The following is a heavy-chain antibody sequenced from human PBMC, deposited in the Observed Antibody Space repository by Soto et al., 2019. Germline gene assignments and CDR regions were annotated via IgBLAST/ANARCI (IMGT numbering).Heavy chain of an antibody. V-gene: IGHV3-23*01. D-gene: IGHD3-16*02. J-gene: IGHJ4*02. CDR1: GFTFSMYA. CDR2: ISGSGGST. CDR3: ASSLDYRYETYFLYY. Sequence: EVQLLDSGGGLVQPGGSLRLSCAASGFTFSMYAMSWVRQAPGKGLEWVSAISGSGGSTYYADSVRGRFTISRDNSKNMLSLQMNSLRVEDTAVYFCASSLDYRYETYFLYYWGQGALVTVSS.